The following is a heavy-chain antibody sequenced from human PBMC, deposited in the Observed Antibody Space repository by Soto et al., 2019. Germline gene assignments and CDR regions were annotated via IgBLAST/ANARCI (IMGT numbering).Heavy chain of an antibody. J-gene: IGHJ6*04. CDR2: ISAYNGNT. Sequence: QVQLVQSGAEVKKPGASVKVSCKASGYTFTSYGISWVRQAPGQGLEWMGWISAYNGNTNYAQKLQGRVTMTTDTSXSXSDRERRSVGSDDTALYYCAGSHTAPLDFGSGSSDYSYGMDVWGKGTTVTVSS. CDR3: AGSHTAPLDFGSGSSDYSYGMDV. D-gene: IGHD3-10*01. V-gene: IGHV1-18*01. CDR1: GYTFTSYG.